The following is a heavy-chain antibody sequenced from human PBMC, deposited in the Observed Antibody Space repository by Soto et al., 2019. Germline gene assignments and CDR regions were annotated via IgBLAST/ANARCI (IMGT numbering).Heavy chain of an antibody. Sequence: GGSLGLSCAASGFTFRSFWMSWVRQAPGKGLEWVSAISGSGGSTYYADSVKGRFTISRDNSKNTLYLQMNSLRAEDTAVYYCARDLGSSWYSRTFDYWGQGTLVTVSS. CDR2: ISGSGGST. CDR1: GFTFRSFW. D-gene: IGHD6-13*01. V-gene: IGHV3-23*01. J-gene: IGHJ4*02. CDR3: ARDLGSSWYSRTFDY.